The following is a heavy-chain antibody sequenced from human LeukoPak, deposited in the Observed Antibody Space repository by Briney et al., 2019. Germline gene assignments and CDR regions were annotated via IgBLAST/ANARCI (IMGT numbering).Heavy chain of an antibody. V-gene: IGHV4-59*12. CDR3: ARELVVPAAMVYYMDV. Sequence: SETLSLTCTVSGGSISSYYWSWIRQPPGKGLEWIGYIYYSGSTYYNPSLKSRVTISVDTPKNQFSLKLSSVTAADTAVYYCARELVVPAAMVYYMDVWGKGTTVTVSS. D-gene: IGHD2-2*01. CDR2: IYYSGST. J-gene: IGHJ6*03. CDR1: GGSISSYY.